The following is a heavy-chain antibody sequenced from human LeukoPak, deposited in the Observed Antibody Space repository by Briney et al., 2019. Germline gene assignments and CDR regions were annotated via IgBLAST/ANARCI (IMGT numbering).Heavy chain of an antibody. CDR3: ARDPWRYYDSRSYSYFDY. J-gene: IGHJ4*02. CDR2: IYNSGST. CDR1: GGSISSYY. V-gene: IGHV4-59*13. D-gene: IGHD3-22*01. Sequence: SETLSLTCTVSGGSISSYYWSWIRQSPGKGLEWIGYIYNSGSTNYNPSLKSRVTISVDTSKNQFSLKLSSVTAADTAVYYCARDPWRYYDSRSYSYFDYWGQGTLVTVSS.